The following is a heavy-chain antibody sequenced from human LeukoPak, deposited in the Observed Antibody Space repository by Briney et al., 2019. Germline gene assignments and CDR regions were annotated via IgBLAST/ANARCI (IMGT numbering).Heavy chain of an antibody. CDR2: IKSKTGGGTT. CDR1: GFTFSNAW. D-gene: IGHD3-10*01. Sequence: GGSLRLSCAASGFTFSNAWMSGVRQAPGKGLEWGGRIKSKTGGGTTDYAAPVKGRFTISRDDSKNTLSLQMTSLKTEATAVYSCPTDLPVVRGASDSWGQGPLVTVSS. CDR3: PTDLPVVRGASDS. V-gene: IGHV3-15*01. J-gene: IGHJ4*02.